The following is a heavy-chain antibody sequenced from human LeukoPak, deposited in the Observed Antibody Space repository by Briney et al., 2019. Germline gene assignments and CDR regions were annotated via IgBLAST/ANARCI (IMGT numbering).Heavy chain of an antibody. V-gene: IGHV6-1*01. Sequence: SQTLSLTFAISGDSVLSNRAAWNWIRQSPSRGLEWLGRTFYRSKWYSDYAESVKSRITINPDTSKNQFSLQLNSVTPEDTAVYYCARDLSGIFDPWGQGTLVTVSS. J-gene: IGHJ5*02. CDR2: TFYRSKWYS. CDR1: GDSVLSNRAA. CDR3: ARDLSGIFDP. D-gene: IGHD3-10*01.